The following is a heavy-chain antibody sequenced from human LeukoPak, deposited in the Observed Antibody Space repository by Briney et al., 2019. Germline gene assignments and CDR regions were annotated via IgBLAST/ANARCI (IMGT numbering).Heavy chain of an antibody. V-gene: IGHV3-48*03. CDR3: AKVPQMIVVVMVFDY. CDR2: ISSSGSTI. J-gene: IGHJ4*02. Sequence: GGSLRLSCAASGFTFSSYEMNWVRQAPGKGLEWVSYISSSGSTIYYADSVKGRFTISRDNSKNTLYLQMNSLRAEDTAVYYCAKVPQMIVVVMVFDYWGQGTLVTVSS. D-gene: IGHD3-22*01. CDR1: GFTFSSYE.